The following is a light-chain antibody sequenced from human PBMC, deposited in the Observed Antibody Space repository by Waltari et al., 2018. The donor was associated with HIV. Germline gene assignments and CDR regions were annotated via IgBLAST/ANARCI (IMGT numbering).Light chain of an antibody. CDR2: RNN. CDR1: SSNIGSNY. CDR3: AAWDDSLSGPV. J-gene: IGLJ3*02. Sequence: QSVLTQPPSASGTPGQRVTISCSGSSSNIGSNYVHRYQQLPGTAPKLLIYRNNQRPSGVPDRFSGSKSGTSASLAISGLRSEDEADYYCAAWDDSLSGPVFGGGTKLTVL. V-gene: IGLV1-47*01.